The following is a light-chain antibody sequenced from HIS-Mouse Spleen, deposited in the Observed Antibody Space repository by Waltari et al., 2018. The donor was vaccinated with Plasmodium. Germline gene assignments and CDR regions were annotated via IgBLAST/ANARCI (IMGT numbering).Light chain of an antibody. V-gene: IGLV3-10*01. J-gene: IGLJ3*02. CDR2: EDS. CDR1: ALPKKY. Sequence: SYELTQPPSVSVSPGQTARITCSGDALPKKYAYWYQQKSGQAPVLVIYEDSKRPSGLPERFSGSSSGTMATLTISGAQVEDEADYYCYSTDSSGNHSWVFGGGTKLTVL. CDR3: YSTDSSGNHSWV.